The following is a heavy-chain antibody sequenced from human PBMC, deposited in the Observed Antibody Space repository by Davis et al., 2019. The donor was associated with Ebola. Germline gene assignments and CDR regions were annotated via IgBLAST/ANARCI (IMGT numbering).Heavy chain of an antibody. V-gene: IGHV1-18*01. CDR1: GYTFISYG. D-gene: IGHD3-22*01. CDR2: ISAYNGNT. Sequence: ASVKVSCKASGYTFISYGISWVRQAPGQGLEWMGWISAYNGNTNYAQKLQGRVTMTTDTSTSTAYMELRSLRSDDTAVYYCARGPGYYYDSPFDYWGQGTLVTVSS. J-gene: IGHJ4*02. CDR3: ARGPGYYYDSPFDY.